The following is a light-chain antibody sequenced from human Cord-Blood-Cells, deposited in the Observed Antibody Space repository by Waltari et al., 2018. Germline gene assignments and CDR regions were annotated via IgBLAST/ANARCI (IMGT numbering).Light chain of an antibody. CDR1: QSVSSY. J-gene: IGKJ4*01. Sequence: EIVLTQSPATLSLSPGERATLSCRASQSVSSYFAWYHQKPGQAPRPLIYDAANRATGIPARFSGSGSGTDFTLTISGLEPEDFAVYYCQQRSNWPPLTFGGGTKVEIK. V-gene: IGKV3-11*01. CDR2: DAA. CDR3: QQRSNWPPLT.